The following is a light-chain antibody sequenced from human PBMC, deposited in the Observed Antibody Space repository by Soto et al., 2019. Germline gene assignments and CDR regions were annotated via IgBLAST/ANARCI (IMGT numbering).Light chain of an antibody. CDR3: QQYGSSLIT. Sequence: DIVLTQSPGTLSLSPGERVTLSCRASQTISSTYFSWYQQKPGQAPRLLIYGASSRATGIPVRFSGTGSGTDFALTISRMEPEDYAVYYCQQYGSSLITFGRGTRLEIK. V-gene: IGKV3-20*01. CDR2: GAS. CDR1: QTISSTY. J-gene: IGKJ5*01.